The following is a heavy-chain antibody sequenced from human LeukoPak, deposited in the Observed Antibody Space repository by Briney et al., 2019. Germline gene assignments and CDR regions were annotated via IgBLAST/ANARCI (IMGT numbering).Heavy chain of an antibody. Sequence: SETLSLTCGVSGGSITNTNYWTWVRPPPGKGLEWIGEVNLQGSTNYNPSLMGRVAISVDTSKNQFSLRLSSVTVADTAVYYCAREIRTGGWFDPWGQGTLVTVSS. CDR2: VNLQGST. CDR1: GGSITNTNY. CDR3: AREIRTGGWFDP. V-gene: IGHV4-4*02. J-gene: IGHJ5*02. D-gene: IGHD1-14*01.